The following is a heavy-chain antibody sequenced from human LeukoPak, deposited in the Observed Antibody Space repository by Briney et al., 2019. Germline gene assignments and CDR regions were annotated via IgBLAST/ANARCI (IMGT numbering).Heavy chain of an antibody. CDR1: GYTFTSYA. J-gene: IGHJ4*02. Sequence: ASVKVSCKASGYTFTSYAMNWVRQAPGQGPEWMGWINTNTGNPTYAQGFTGRFVFSLDTSVSTAYLQISSLKAEDTAVYYCARSAVGVGYYDSSGYLDYWGQGTLVTVSS. CDR2: INTNTGNP. D-gene: IGHD3-22*01. CDR3: ARSAVGVGYYDSSGYLDY. V-gene: IGHV7-4-1*02.